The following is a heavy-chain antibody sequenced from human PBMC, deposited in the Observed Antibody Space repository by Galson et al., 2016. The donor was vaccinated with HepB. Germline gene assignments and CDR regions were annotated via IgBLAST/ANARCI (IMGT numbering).Heavy chain of an antibody. CDR1: GFTFSKKW. V-gene: IGHV3-7*01. J-gene: IGHJ5*02. Sequence: SLRLSCAASGFTFSKKWMSWVRQAPGKGLEWVANIKKDGSEKNYVDSVKGRFTISRDNAKNSLYLQMNSLRAEDTAVYYCARDPEYDSSWGQGTLVTVSS. CDR3: ARDPEYDSS. CDR2: IKKDGSEK. D-gene: IGHD3-3*01.